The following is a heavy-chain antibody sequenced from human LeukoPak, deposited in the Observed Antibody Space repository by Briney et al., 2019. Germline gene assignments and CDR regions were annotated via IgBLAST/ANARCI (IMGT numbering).Heavy chain of an antibody. CDR3: AKVGIVGGEECYFDY. D-gene: IGHD1-26*01. Sequence: PGGSLRLSCAASGFTFSSYGMHWVRQAPGKGLEWVAFIRYDGSNKYYADSVKGRFTISRDNSKNTLYLQMNSLGAEDTAVYYCAKVGIVGGEECYFDYWGQGTLVTVSS. CDR2: IRYDGSNK. CDR1: GFTFSSYG. J-gene: IGHJ4*02. V-gene: IGHV3-30*02.